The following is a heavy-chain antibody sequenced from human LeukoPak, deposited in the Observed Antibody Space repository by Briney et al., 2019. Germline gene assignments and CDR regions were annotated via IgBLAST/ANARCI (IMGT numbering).Heavy chain of an antibody. CDR3: AREGPRNMVRGVPFDY. D-gene: IGHD3-10*01. V-gene: IGHV3-48*03. J-gene: IGHJ4*02. CDR2: ISSSGSTI. CDR1: GFTFSSYE. Sequence: PGGSLRLSCAASGFTFSSYEMNGVRQAPGKGLDGVSYISSSGSTIYYADSVKGRFTISRDNAKDSLYLQMNSLRAEDTAVYYCAREGPRNMVRGVPFDYWGQGTLVTVSS.